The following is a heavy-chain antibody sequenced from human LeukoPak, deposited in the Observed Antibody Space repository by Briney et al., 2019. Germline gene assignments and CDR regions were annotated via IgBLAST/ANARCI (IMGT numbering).Heavy chain of an antibody. Sequence: PGGSLRLSCAASGFTFSDTWLNWVRQAPGKGLEWVARIKSKTDGGTTDYAAPVKDRFTISRDDSKNTLYLQMDSLQTEDTAVYFCTPHIGGPIVFDCGGQGPLVTVSS. D-gene: IGHD1-26*01. CDR1: GFTFSDTW. CDR2: IKSKTDGGTT. V-gene: IGHV3-15*07. J-gene: IGHJ4*02. CDR3: TPHIGGPIVFDC.